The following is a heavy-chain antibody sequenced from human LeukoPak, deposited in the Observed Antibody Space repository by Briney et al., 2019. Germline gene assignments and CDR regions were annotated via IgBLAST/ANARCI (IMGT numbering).Heavy chain of an antibody. CDR2: IRYDVSNK. J-gene: IGHJ4*02. V-gene: IGHV3-30*02. Sequence: GRSLRLSCAASGFTFSSYGMHWVRQAPGKGLGWVAFIRYDVSNKYYANSVKGRFTISRDNSKNTLYLQMNSLRAEDTAVYYCAKEPEPYYYDAKTFDYWGQGTLVTVSS. CDR3: AKEPEPYYYDAKTFDY. CDR1: GFTFSSYG. D-gene: IGHD3-22*01.